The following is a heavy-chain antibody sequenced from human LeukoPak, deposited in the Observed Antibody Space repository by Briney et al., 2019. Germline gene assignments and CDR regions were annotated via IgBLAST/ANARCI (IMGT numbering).Heavy chain of an antibody. D-gene: IGHD2-2*01. Sequence: GGSLRLSCAPSGFTLSSNYMNWVRQAPGKGLEWVSSIYGGGGTYYADSVKGRFTISRDNSKNTLFLQMNSLRAEDTAVYYCAREYCSSTTCRSDVFYIWGQGTMVTVSS. J-gene: IGHJ3*02. CDR3: AREYCSSTTCRSDVFYI. CDR1: GFTLSSNY. CDR2: IYGGGGT. V-gene: IGHV3-53*01.